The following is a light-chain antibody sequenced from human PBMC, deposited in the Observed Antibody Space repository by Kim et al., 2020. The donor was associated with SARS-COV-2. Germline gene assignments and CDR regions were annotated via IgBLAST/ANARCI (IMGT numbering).Light chain of an antibody. CDR1: KLGDKY. CDR2: QDS. V-gene: IGLV3-1*01. Sequence: SYELTQPPSVSVPPGQTASITCSGDKLGDKYACWYQQKPGQSPVLVIYQDSKRPSGIPERFSGSNSGNTATLTISGTQAMYEADYYCQAWDSSTAWVFGGGTKLTVL. CDR3: QAWDSSTAWV. J-gene: IGLJ2*01.